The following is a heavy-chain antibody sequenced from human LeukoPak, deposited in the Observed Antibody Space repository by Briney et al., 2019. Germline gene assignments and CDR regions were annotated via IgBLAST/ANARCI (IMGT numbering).Heavy chain of an antibody. CDR2: INHSGST. CDR1: GGSFSGYY. D-gene: IGHD3-10*01. V-gene: IGHV4-34*01. Sequence: SETLSLTCAVYGGSFSGYYWSWIRQPPGKGLEWIGEINHSGSTNYNPSLKSRVTISVDTSKNQFSLELSSVTAADTAVYYCARAWYYGSGSPFDPWGQGTLVTASS. J-gene: IGHJ5*02. CDR3: ARAWYYGSGSPFDP.